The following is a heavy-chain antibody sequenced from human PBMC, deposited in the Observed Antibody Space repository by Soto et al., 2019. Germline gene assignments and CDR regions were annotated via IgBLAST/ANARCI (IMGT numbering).Heavy chain of an antibody. CDR3: ARRGVLPDH. Sequence: QVQLVQSGAEVKKPGASVKVSCKAFGYTFTNYGITWVRQAPGQGLEWMGWISAETGHTNYAQNLQGIVTMTTDTSTSTAYIVLRSLRSDDTAVYYCARRGVLPDHWGQGTLVTVSS. D-gene: IGHD3-10*01. CDR1: GYTFTNYG. V-gene: IGHV1-18*01. J-gene: IGHJ4*02. CDR2: ISAETGHT.